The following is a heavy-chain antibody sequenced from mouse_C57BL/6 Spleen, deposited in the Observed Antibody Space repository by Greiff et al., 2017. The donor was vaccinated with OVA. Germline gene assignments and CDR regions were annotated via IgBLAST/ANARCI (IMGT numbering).Heavy chain of an antibody. CDR1: GYTFTSYW. J-gene: IGHJ4*01. V-gene: IGHV1-53*01. CDR3: ARWLLHYAMDY. CDR2: INPSNGGT. D-gene: IGHD2-3*01. Sequence: QVQLQQPGTELVKPGASVKLSCKASGYTFTSYWMHWVKQRPGQGLAWIGNINPSNGGTNYNAKFKSKATLTVDKSSSTAYMQLSSLTSEDSAVYYCARWLLHYAMDYWGQGTSVTVSA.